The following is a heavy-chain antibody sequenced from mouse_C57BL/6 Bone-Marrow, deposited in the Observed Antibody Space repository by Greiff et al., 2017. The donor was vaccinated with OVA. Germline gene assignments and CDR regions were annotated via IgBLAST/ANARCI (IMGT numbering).Heavy chain of an antibody. J-gene: IGHJ4*01. Sequence: QVQLQQSGAELVKPGASVKISCKASGYAFSSYWMNWVKQRPGKGLEWIGQIYPGDGDTNYNGKFKGKATLTADKSSSTAYMQLSSLTSEDSAVYFCARKGGHYKDYYAMDYWGHGTSVTVSS. CDR1: GYAFSSYW. CDR2: IYPGDGDT. CDR3: ARKGGHYKDYYAMDY. D-gene: IGHD2-12*01. V-gene: IGHV1-80*01.